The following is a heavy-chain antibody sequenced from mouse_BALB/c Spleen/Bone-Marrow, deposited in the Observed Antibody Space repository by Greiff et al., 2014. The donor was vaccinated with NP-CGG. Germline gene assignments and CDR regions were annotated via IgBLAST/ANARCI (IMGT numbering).Heavy chain of an antibody. CDR1: GYSFTSYW. CDR3: TDGYDYYAMDY. CDR2: IYPGNSDT. Sequence: DVQLQESGTVLARPGASVKMSCKASGYSFTSYWMHWVEQRPGQGLEWIGAIYPGNSDTSYNQKFKGKAKLTAVTSASTAYMELSSLTNEDSAVYYCTDGYDYYAMDYWGQGTSVTVFS. D-gene: IGHD2-2*01. J-gene: IGHJ4*01. V-gene: IGHV1-5*01.